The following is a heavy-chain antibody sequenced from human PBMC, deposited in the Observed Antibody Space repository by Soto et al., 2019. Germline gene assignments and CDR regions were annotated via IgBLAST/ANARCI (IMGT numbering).Heavy chain of an antibody. CDR1: RGTSTRYA. V-gene: IGHV1-69*06. J-gene: IGHJ4*02. D-gene: IGHD3-3*01. Sequence: QERLVQSGAEVRKPGSSVKVSCKVTRGTSTRYAINWVRQAPGQGLEWMGGIVPMFGTSKYAQKFQGRVTITADTSTNIAYMELRSLRSEDTAVYYCNRGSECDFWSGYLWGQGTLVSVSS. CDR2: IVPMFGTS. CDR3: NRGSECDFWSGYL.